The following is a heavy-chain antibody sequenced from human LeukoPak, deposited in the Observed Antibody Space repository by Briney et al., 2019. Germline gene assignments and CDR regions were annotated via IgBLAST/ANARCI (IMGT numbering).Heavy chain of an antibody. Sequence: GGSLRLSCAASGFTFSNYGMHWVRQAPGKGLEWVAVISYDGSNKYYADSVKGRFTISRDNSKNTLYLQMNSLRAEDTAVYYCAKERRYCSGGSCYSSLDYWGQGTLVTVSS. CDR3: AKERRYCSGGSCYSSLDY. V-gene: IGHV3-30*18. D-gene: IGHD2-15*01. CDR2: ISYDGSNK. CDR1: GFTFSNYG. J-gene: IGHJ4*02.